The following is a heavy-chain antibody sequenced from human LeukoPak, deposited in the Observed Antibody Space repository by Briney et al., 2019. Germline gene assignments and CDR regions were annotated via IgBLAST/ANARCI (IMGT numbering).Heavy chain of an antibody. CDR3: ARGGRWVGATAYYYYYYMDV. V-gene: IGHV4-59*01. J-gene: IGHJ6*03. CDR2: IYYSGST. Sequence: KTSETLSLTCTVSGGSISSYYWSWIRQPPGKGLEWIGYIYYSGSTNYNPSLKSRVTISVDTSKNQFSLKLSSVTAADTAVYYCARGGRWVGATAYYYYYYMDVWGKGTTVTVSS. CDR1: GGSISSYY. D-gene: IGHD1-26*01.